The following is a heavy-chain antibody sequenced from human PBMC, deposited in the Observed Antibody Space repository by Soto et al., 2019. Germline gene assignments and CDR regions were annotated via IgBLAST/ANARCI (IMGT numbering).Heavy chain of an antibody. CDR1: GFTFSSYG. Sequence: PGGSLRLSCAASGFTFSSYGVHWVRQAPGKGLEWVALMSYDGSNEYYADSVKGRFTISRDNSKNTLYLQMNSLRAEDTAVYYCAKDGSHNFDYWGQGTLVTVSS. D-gene: IGHD1-26*01. CDR2: MSYDGSNE. CDR3: AKDGSHNFDY. V-gene: IGHV3-30*18. J-gene: IGHJ4*02.